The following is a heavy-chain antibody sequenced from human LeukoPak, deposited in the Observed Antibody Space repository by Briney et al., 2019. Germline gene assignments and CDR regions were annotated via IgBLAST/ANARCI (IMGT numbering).Heavy chain of an antibody. V-gene: IGHV3-23*01. CDR3: SRAATLAGPFDF. D-gene: IGHD6-13*01. CDR1: GFIFSSYA. J-gene: IGHJ4*01. CDR2: ISGSGGST. Sequence: GGSLRLSCAASGFIFSSYAMSWVRQAPGKGLEWVSTISGSGGSTYYADSVKGRFTISRDNSQNTLYLQMSSLRAEDTALYYCSRAATLAGPFDFWGQGTLVTVSA.